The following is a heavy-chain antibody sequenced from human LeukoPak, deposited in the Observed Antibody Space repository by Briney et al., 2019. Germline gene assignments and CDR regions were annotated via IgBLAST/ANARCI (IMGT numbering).Heavy chain of an antibody. CDR2: IYHSGST. J-gene: IGHJ4*02. CDR1: GGSISSSNW. V-gene: IGHV4-4*02. CDR3: ARAGPFAGSTVTSYYFDY. Sequence: SGTLSLTCAVSGGSISSSNWWSWVRQPPGKGLEWIGEIYHSGSTNYNPSLKSRVTISVDTSKNQFSLKLNSVTAADTALYYCARAGPFAGSTVTSYYFDYWGQGTLVTVSS. D-gene: IGHD4-17*01.